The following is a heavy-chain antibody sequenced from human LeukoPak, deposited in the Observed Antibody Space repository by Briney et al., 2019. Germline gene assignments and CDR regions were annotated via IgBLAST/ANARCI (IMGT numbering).Heavy chain of an antibody. J-gene: IGHJ4*02. CDR3: ARDWQCGSGSYYNGLDY. CDR2: ISSSGSTI. Sequence: GGSLRLSCAASGFTFSDYYMSWIRQAPGKGLEWVSYISSSGSTIYYADSVKGRFTISRDNAKNSLYLQMNSLRAEDTAVYYCARDWQCGSGSYYNGLDYWGQGTLVTVSS. V-gene: IGHV3-11*01. CDR1: GFTFSDYY. D-gene: IGHD3-10*01.